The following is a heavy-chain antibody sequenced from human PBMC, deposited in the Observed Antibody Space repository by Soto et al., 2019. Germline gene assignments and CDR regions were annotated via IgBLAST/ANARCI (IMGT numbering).Heavy chain of an antibody. D-gene: IGHD3-16*01. J-gene: IGHJ4*02. V-gene: IGHV3-23*01. CDR2: ISGSGGST. Sequence: GGSLRLSCVASGFTFNKYSLAWVRQAPGKGLEWVSAISGSGGSTYDAASVKGRFTISRDNSNNTLYLQMNSLRAEDTAVYYCAKTPGVRTVLNAFDHGGQEPRVTVPS. CDR3: AKTPGVRTVLNAFDH. CDR1: GFTFNKYS.